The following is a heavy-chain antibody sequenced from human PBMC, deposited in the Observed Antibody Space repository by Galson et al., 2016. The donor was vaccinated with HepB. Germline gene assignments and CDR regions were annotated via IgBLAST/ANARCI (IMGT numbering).Heavy chain of an antibody. CDR2: IKSDGGDT. CDR3: ARSTRGYHD. CDR1: GFTFSSYW. V-gene: IGHV3-74*01. D-gene: IGHD3-22*01. J-gene: IGHJ4*02. Sequence: SLRLSCAASGFTFSSYWMHWVRQAPGKGLVWVSRIKSDGGDTIYADPVKGRFTISRDNAKKTLYLQMNSLRAEDTAVYDCARSTRGYHDWGQGTLVTVSS.